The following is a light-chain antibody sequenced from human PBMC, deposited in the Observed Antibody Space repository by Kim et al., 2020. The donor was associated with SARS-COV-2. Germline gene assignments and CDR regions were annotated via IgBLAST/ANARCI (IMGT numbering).Light chain of an antibody. Sequence: DIQMTQSPSSLSASVGDRVTITCQASQDISNYLNWYQQKPGKAPKLLIYDASNLETGVTSRFSGSGSGTDFTFTISSLQPEDVATYYCQQYDNRLITFGQGTRLEIK. CDR3: QQYDNRLIT. V-gene: IGKV1-33*01. CDR2: DAS. CDR1: QDISNY. J-gene: IGKJ5*01.